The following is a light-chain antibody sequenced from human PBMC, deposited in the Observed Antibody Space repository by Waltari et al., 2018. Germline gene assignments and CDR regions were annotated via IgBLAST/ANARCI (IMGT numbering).Light chain of an antibody. CDR1: SVLYSSDNKNY. CDR3: QQYYTTPVT. Sequence: SVLYSSDNKNYLAWYQRKPGQPPNLLIYWASSRESGVPDRFSGSGSGTDFTLTISSLQAEDVAVYYCQQYYTTPVTFGQGTKVEVK. J-gene: IGKJ1*01. CDR2: WAS. V-gene: IGKV4-1*01.